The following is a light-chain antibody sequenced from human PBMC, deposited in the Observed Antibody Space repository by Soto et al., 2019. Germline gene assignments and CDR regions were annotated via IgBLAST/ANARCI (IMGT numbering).Light chain of an antibody. CDR1: QSVNNK. V-gene: IGKV3-15*01. CDR2: GAS. Sequence: EIVMTQSPATLSVSPGERVTLSCRASQSVNNKVAWYQQKPGQAPRLLIYGASTRATGIPARFSGSGSGTEFTLTIGGLQPDDFATYYCQQFNSYPITFGQGTRLEIK. CDR3: QQFNSYPIT. J-gene: IGKJ5*01.